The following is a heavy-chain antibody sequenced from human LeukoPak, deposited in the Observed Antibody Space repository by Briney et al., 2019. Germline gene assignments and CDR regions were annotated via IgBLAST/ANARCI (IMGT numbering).Heavy chain of an antibody. D-gene: IGHD3-10*01. Sequence: PGRSLRLSCTASGFTFGDYAMSWFRQAPGKGLEWVGFIRSKAYGGTTEYAASVKGRFTISRDDSKSIAYLQMNSLKTEDAAVYYCTRDHPKLPWFGESTIWGQGTMVTVSS. CDR3: TRDHPKLPWFGESTI. V-gene: IGHV3-49*03. CDR2: IRSKAYGGTT. J-gene: IGHJ3*02. CDR1: GFTFGDYA.